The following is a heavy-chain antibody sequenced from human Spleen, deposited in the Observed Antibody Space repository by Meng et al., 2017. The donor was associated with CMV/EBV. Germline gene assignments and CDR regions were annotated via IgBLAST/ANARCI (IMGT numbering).Heavy chain of an antibody. D-gene: IGHD7-27*01. V-gene: IGHV3-30*02. CDR2: IRNDGTNK. Sequence: GESLKISCAASGFPFSNYGMHWVRQAPGKGLEWVAFIRNDGTNKYSADSVKGRFTISRDNSKNTLYLQMNSLRAEDTAVYYCARATGEWYYGMDVWGQGTTVTVSS. CDR1: GFPFSNYG. J-gene: IGHJ6*02. CDR3: ARATGEWYYGMDV.